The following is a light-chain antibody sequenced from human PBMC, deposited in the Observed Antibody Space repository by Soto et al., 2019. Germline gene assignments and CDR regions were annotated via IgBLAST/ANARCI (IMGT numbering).Light chain of an antibody. Sequence: DIVMTQSPLSLPVTPGQPASISCRFIQSLLHSNGHYYLDWYLQTPGQSPQLLIYLGSNRASGVPDRFSGSASGTDSTLKISRVEAEDVGIYYCMQALQTRTFGQGTKVDIK. J-gene: IGKJ1*01. CDR1: QSLLHSNGHYY. V-gene: IGKV2-28*01. CDR2: LGS. CDR3: MQALQTRT.